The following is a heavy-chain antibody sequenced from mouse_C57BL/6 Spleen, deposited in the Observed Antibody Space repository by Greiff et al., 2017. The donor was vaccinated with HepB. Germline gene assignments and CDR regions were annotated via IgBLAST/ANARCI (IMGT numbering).Heavy chain of an antibody. CDR3: ARRRELGFDY. CDR2: ISYDGSN. CDR1: GYSITSGYY. D-gene: IGHD4-1*01. Sequence: EVKLMGSGPGLVKPSQSLSLTCSVTGYSITSGYYWNWIRQFPGNKLEWMGYISYDGSNNYNPSLKNRISITRDTSKNQFFLKLNSVTTEDTATYYCARRRELGFDYWGQGTTLTVSS. V-gene: IGHV3-6*01. J-gene: IGHJ2*01.